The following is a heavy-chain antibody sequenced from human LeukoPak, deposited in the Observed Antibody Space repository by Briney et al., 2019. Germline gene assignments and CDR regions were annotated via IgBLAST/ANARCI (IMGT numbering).Heavy chain of an antibody. CDR3: ARRFGELVDY. V-gene: IGHV3-33*01. D-gene: IGHD3-10*01. J-gene: IGHJ4*02. CDR1: GFTFSSYG. CDR2: IWYDGSNK. Sequence: GGSLRLSCAASGFTFSSYGMHWVRQAPGKGLEWVAVIWYDGSNKYYGDSVKGRFTISRDNSKNTLYLQMNSLRADDTAVYYCARRFGELVDYWGQGTLVTVSS.